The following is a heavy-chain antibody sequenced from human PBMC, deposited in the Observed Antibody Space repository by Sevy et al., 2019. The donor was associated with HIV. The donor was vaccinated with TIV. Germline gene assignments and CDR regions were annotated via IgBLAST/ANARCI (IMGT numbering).Heavy chain of an antibody. Sequence: SETLSLTCTVSGYSISSGYYWGWIRQPPGKGLEWIGSIYHSGSTYYNPSLKSRVTISVDTSKNQFSLKLSSVTAADTAVYHCAREARITMIVVVIPNWFDPWGQGTLVTVSS. CDR2: IYHSGST. V-gene: IGHV4-38-2*02. D-gene: IGHD3-22*01. J-gene: IGHJ5*02. CDR3: AREARITMIVVVIPNWFDP. CDR1: GYSISSGYY.